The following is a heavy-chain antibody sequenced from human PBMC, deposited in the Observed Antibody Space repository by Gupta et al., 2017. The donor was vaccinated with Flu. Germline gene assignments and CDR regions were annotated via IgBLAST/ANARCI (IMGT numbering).Heavy chain of an antibody. Sequence: QVRLVESGGSVVQPGKSLRLSCPASGFTFSNYNMHWVRQVPGKGLEWVAFIWFGGNNRYYADSVKGRFSISRDNSKNTVYLQLNSLRAEDTAVYYCAREDEHSTSSLVLRHWGQGTLVTVSS. V-gene: IGHV3-33*01. CDR2: IWFGGNNR. D-gene: IGHD6-6*01. J-gene: IGHJ4*02. CDR3: AREDEHSTSSLVLRH. CDR1: GFTFSNYN.